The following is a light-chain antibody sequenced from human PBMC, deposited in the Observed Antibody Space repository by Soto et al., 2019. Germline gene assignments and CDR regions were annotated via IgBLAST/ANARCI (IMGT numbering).Light chain of an antibody. V-gene: IGKV3-20*01. CDR3: QRYGSSPLYA. J-gene: IGKJ2*01. CDR2: GTS. Sequence: EIVLTQSPGTLSLSPGERATFSCRASQSVNSDYLAWYQQRPGLAPRLLIYGTSNRATGIPDRFSGSGSGTDLTLTINPLEPEDFAVYYWQRYGSSPLYAFGQGTKLEIK. CDR1: QSVNSDY.